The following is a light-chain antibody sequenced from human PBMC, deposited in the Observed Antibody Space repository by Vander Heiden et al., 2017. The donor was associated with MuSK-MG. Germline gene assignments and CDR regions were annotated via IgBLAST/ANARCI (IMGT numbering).Light chain of an antibody. CDR2: DDT. J-gene: IGLJ1*01. CDR1: NSNIGAGYA. CDR3: QSFDNRLSGTYV. V-gene: IGLV1-40*01. Sequence: SVLTQEPSVSGAPGQRVTISCSGSNSNIGAGYAVHWYQQFPGKAPKLLIYDDTSRPSGVPDRFSGSKSGISASLVITGLHVEDEADYYCQSFDNRLSGTYVFGTGTKVSVL.